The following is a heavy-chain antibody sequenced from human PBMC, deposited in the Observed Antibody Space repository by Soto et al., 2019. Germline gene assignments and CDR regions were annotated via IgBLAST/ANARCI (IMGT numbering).Heavy chain of an antibody. V-gene: IGHV3-15*01. CDR1: GFMFSSAW. J-gene: IGHJ4*02. D-gene: IGHD1-1*01. Sequence: HLVESGGDLVKPGGSLRLSCAASGFMFSSAWMSWVRQAPEKGLEWVGRIKSKRDGGTTDYAPPVKGRFVISRDDSKNTLYLQMNSLKTDDTAVYYCVEGWNDFWGQGTLVAVSS. CDR3: VEGWNDF. CDR2: IKSKRDGGTT.